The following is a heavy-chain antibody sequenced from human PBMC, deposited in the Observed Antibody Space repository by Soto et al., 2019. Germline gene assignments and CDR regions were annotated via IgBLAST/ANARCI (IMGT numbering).Heavy chain of an antibody. D-gene: IGHD6-13*01. V-gene: IGHV5-10-1*01. J-gene: IGHJ5*02. Sequence: GESLKISCKGSGYSFTSYWISWVRQMPGKGLEWMGRIDPSDSYTNYSPSFQGHVTISADKSISPAYLQWSSLKASDTAMYYCARHGLPGIAAAGTVSWFDPWGQGTLVTVSS. CDR1: GYSFTSYW. CDR2: IDPSDSYT. CDR3: ARHGLPGIAAAGTVSWFDP.